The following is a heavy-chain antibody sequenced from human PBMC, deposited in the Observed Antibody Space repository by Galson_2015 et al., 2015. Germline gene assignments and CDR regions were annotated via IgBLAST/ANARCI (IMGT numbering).Heavy chain of an antibody. J-gene: IGHJ4*02. V-gene: IGHV4-39*01. CDR2: IYYSGST. CDR1: GGSIGSRSYY. D-gene: IGHD2-2*01. Sequence: ETLSLTCTVSGGSIGSRSYYWGWIRQPPGKGLEWLGSIYYSGSTYYNPSLKSRVTISVDTSKNQFSLKLSSATAADTAVYYCARHDFVPAAFFDYWGQGTRVTVSS. CDR3: ARHDFVPAAFFDY.